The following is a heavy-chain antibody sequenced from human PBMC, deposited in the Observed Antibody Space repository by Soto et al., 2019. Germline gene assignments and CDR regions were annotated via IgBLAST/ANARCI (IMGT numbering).Heavy chain of an antibody. D-gene: IGHD3-3*01. CDR3: ARTRFLEWLSQYYYYAMDV. V-gene: IGHV1-69*13. Sequence: SVKVSCKTSGGTFSSYAISWVRQAPGQGLEWMGGIIPIFGTTNYAQKFQGRVTITADESTSTAYMELSSLRSEDTAVYHCARTRFLEWLSQYYYYAMDVWGQGTTVTVYS. CDR2: IIPIFGTT. J-gene: IGHJ6*02. CDR1: GGTFSSYA.